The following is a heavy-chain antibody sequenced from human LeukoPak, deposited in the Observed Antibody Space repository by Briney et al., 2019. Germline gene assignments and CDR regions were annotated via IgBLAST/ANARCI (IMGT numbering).Heavy chain of an antibody. J-gene: IGHJ4*02. CDR2: IKQDGSER. D-gene: IGHD3-22*01. V-gene: IGHV3-7*05. Sequence: PGGSLRLSCAASGFTFSKYWMNWVRQAPGKGLEWVANIKQDGSERYYVDSVKGRFTISRDNAKKLLSLQMNSLRGDDTAVYYCTRGWQGMWLLDYWGQGTLVTVAS. CDR3: TRGWQGMWLLDY. CDR1: GFTFSKYW.